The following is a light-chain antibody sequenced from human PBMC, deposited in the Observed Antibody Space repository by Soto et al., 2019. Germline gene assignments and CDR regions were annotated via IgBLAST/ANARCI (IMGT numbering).Light chain of an antibody. CDR1: QSVSTY. V-gene: IGKV3-11*01. Sequence: DNVLTQSPDTLSLSPGERATLSCRASQSVSTYLAWYQQKPGQGPRLLIYDASNRATGIPARFSGSGSGTDFTLTISSLEPEDFAVYFCQQYADSPITFGQGTRLGI. J-gene: IGKJ5*01. CDR3: QQYADSPIT. CDR2: DAS.